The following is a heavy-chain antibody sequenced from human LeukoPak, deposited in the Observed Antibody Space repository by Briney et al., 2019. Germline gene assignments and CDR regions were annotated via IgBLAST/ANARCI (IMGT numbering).Heavy chain of an antibody. CDR1: GFTFSSYA. CDR3: ARFRGNAVAGNPWYYGMDV. J-gene: IGHJ6*02. D-gene: IGHD6-19*01. V-gene: IGHV3-23*01. CDR2: ISGSGGST. Sequence: GGSLRLSCAASGFTFSSYAMSWVRQAPGKGLEWVSAISGSGGSTYYADSVKGRFTISRDNAKNSLYLQVNSLRAEDTAVYYCARFRGNAVAGNPWYYGMDVWGQGTTVTVSS.